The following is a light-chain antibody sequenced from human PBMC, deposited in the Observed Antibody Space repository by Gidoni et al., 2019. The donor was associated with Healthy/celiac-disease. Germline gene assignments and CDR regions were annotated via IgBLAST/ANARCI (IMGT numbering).Light chain of an antibody. V-gene: IGKV2-30*01. CDR1: QSLLYSGGNYH. Sequence: VMTKSPLSLPVTRGQPSSISCRSSQSLLYSGGNYHLNWFPQRPGQSPRPLIYQVSNRDSGVPDRFIGSGSGTDFPLKISRVEAEDVGVYYCMQGTHWMWTFGQGTKVEIK. J-gene: IGKJ1*01. CDR2: QVS. CDR3: MQGTHWMWT.